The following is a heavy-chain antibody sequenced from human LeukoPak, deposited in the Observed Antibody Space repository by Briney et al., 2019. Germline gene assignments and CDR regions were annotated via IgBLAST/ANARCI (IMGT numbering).Heavy chain of an antibody. V-gene: IGHV4-34*01. Sequence: KPSETLSLTCAVYGGSFSGYYWSWIRQPPGKGLEWIGEINHSGSTNYNPSLKSRVTISVDTSKNQFSLKLSSVTAADAAVYYCARGVGKQWLVGGSYYYYYMDVWGKGTTVTVSS. CDR1: GGSFSGYY. J-gene: IGHJ6*03. CDR3: ARGVGKQWLVGGSYYYYYMDV. CDR2: INHSGST. D-gene: IGHD6-19*01.